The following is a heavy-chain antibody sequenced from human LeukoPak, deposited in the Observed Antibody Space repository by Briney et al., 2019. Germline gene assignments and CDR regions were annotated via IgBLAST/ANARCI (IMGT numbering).Heavy chain of an antibody. CDR2: IYYSGST. CDR1: GGSFSGYY. Sequence: SETLSLTCAVYGGSFSGYYWSWIRQPPGKGLEWIGSIYYSGSTYYNPSLKSRVTISIDTSKNQFSLNLSSVTAADTAVYYCATSGSLQLVLGHDYWGRGTLVAVSS. D-gene: IGHD6-13*01. CDR3: ATSGSLQLVLGHDY. V-gene: IGHV4-34*01. J-gene: IGHJ4*02.